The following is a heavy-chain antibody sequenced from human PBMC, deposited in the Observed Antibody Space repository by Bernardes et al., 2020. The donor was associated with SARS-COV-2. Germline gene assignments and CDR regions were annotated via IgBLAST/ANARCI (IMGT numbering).Heavy chain of an antibody. CDR1: GFTFSSYS. J-gene: IGHJ4*02. D-gene: IGHD4-17*01. V-gene: IGHV3-21*01. CDR3: ASLILRSGRYFDY. Sequence: GGSLRLSCAASGFTFSSYSMNWVRQAPGKGLEWVSSISSSSSYIYYADSVKGRFTISRDNAQNSLYLQMNSLRAEDTAVYYCASLILRSGRYFDYWGQGTLVTVS. CDR2: ISSSSSYI.